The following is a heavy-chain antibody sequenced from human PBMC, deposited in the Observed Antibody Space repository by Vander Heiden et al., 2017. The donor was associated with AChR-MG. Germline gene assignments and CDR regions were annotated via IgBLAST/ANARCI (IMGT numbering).Heavy chain of an antibody. CDR2: SSGSGGST. J-gene: IGHJ6*02. Sequence: EVQLLESGGGLVQPGGSLRLSCAASGFTFSSYAMSWVRQAPGKGLEWVSASSGSGGSTYYADSVKGRFTISRDNSKNTLYLQMNSLRAEDTAVYYCAKTTIRTYYYGMDVWGQGTTVTVSS. CDR1: GFTFSSYA. CDR3: AKTTIRTYYYGMDV. V-gene: IGHV3-23*01. D-gene: IGHD5-12*01.